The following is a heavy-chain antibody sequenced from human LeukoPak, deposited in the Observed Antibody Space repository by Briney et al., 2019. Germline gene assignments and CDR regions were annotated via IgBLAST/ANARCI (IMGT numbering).Heavy chain of an antibody. D-gene: IGHD2-15*01. V-gene: IGHV7-4-1*02. CDR1: GYTFTNYN. CDR3: ARKSVAATPRDIVYQYYSMDV. Sequence: ASVKVSCKASGYTFTNYNINWVRQAPGQGLEWMGWINTNTGNPTYAQGFRGRFVFSLDTSVSTAYLQISSLKAEDTAVYYCARKSVAATPRDIVYQYYSMDVWGKGTTVTVSS. CDR2: INTNTGNP. J-gene: IGHJ6*03.